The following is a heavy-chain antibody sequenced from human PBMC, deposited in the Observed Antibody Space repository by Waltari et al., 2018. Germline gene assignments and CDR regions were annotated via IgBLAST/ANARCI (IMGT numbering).Heavy chain of an antibody. V-gene: IGHV3-23*03. CDR1: GFTFSSYA. CDR3: AKDQGSSGWYFDY. CDR2: IYSGGST. D-gene: IGHD6-19*01. J-gene: IGHJ4*02. Sequence: EVQLLESGGGLVQPGGSLRLSCAASGFTFSSYAMSWVRQAPGKGLEWVSVIYSGGSTYYADSVKGLFTISRDNSKNTLYLQMNSLRAEDTAVYYCAKDQGSSGWYFDYWGQGTLVTVSS.